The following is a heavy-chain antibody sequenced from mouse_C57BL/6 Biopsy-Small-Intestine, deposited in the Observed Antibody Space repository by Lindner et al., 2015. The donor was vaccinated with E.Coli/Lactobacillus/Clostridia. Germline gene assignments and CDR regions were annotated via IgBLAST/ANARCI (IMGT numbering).Heavy chain of an antibody. CDR3: ARPRYGSSYGFFDV. J-gene: IGHJ1*03. CDR1: GFTFSSYA. D-gene: IGHD1-1*01. CDR2: ISDGGSYS. V-gene: IGHV5-4*01. Sequence: VQLQESGGGLVKPGGSLKLSCAASGFTFSSYAMSWVRQTPEKRLEWVATISDGGSYSYYPDNVKGRFTISRDNAKNNLYLQMSHPKSEDTAMYYCARPRYGSSYGFFDVWGTGTTVTVSS.